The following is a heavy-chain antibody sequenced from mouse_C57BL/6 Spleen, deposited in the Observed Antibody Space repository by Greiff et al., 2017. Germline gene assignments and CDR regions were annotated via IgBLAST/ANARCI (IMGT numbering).Heavy chain of an antibody. V-gene: IGHV1-15*01. J-gene: IGHJ4*01. D-gene: IGHD1-3*01. Sequence: QVQLKESGAELVRPGASVTLSCKASGYTFTDYEMHWVKQTPVHGLEWIGAIDPETGGTAYNQKFKGKAILTADKSSSTAYMELRSLTSEDSAVYYCTRYNYEYAMDYWGQGTSVTVSS. CDR1: GYTFTDYE. CDR2: IDPETGGT. CDR3: TRYNYEYAMDY.